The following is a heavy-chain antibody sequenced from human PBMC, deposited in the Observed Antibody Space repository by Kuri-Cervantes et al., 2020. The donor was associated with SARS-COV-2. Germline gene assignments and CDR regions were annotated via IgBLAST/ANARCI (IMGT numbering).Heavy chain of an antibody. D-gene: IGHD6-13*01. CDR3: ARGTNIAAAGTLDC. Sequence: ESLKISCTVSGGSISSYYWSWIRQPPGKGLEWIGYIYYSGSTNYNPSLKSRVTISVDTSKNQFSLKLSSVTAADTAVYYCARGTNIAAAGTLDCWGQGTLVTVSS. CDR2: IYYSGST. CDR1: GGSISSYY. V-gene: IGHV4-59*12. J-gene: IGHJ4*02.